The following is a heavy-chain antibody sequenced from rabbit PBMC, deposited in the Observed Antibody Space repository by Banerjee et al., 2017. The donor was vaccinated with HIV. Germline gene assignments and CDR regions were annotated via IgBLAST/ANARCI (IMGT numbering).Heavy chain of an antibody. CDR1: GFSFSSSYY. CDR3: ASSLGYGYACFGL. V-gene: IGHV1S45*01. D-gene: IGHD6-1*01. Sequence: QEQLVESGGDLVKPGGSLTLTCTASGFSFSSSYYMCWVRQAPGKGLEWIACINTSSGNIVYATWAKGRFTISKTSWTTVTLQMTSLTAADTATYFCASSLGYGYACFGLWGPGTLVTVS. J-gene: IGHJ4*01. CDR2: INTSSGNI.